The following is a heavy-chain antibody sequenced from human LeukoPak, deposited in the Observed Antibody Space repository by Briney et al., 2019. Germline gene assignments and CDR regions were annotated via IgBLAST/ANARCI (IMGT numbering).Heavy chain of an antibody. J-gene: IGHJ4*02. CDR2: IYTSGST. V-gene: IGHV4-4*07. D-gene: IGHD1-26*01. CDR3: ARDRSSGSYYGPFDF. Sequence: SETLSLTCTVSGGSISSYYWSWIRQPAGKGLEWIGRIYTSGSTNYNPSLKSRVTMSVDTSKNQFSLKLSSVTAADTAVYYCARDRSSGSYYGPFDFWGQGTLVTVPS. CDR1: GGSISSYY.